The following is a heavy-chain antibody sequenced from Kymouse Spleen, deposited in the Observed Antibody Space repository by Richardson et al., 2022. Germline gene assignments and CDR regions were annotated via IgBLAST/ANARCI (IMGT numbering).Heavy chain of an antibody. CDR3: ARAYSSGWPFDY. Sequence: QVQLQESGPGLVKPSETLSLTCTVSGGSISSYYWSWIRQPPGKGLEWIGYIYYSGSTNYNPSLKSRVTISVDTSKNQFSLKLSSVTAADTAVYYCARAYSSGWPFDYWGQGTLVTVSS. CDR1: GGSISSYY. CDR2: IYYSGST. D-gene: IGHD6-19*01. J-gene: IGHJ4*02. V-gene: IGHV4-59*01.